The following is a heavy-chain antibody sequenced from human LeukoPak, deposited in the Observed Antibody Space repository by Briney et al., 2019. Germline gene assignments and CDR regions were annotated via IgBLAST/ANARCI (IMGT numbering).Heavy chain of an antibody. CDR1: GYTFTSYG. CDR2: ISAYNGNT. V-gene: IGHV1-18*01. Sequence: ASVKVSCKASGYTFTSYGISWVRQAPGQGLEWMGWISAYNGNTNYAQKLQGRVTMTTDTSTSTAYMELRSLRSDDTAVYYCARAYCVGDCSVLHIYFDNWGQGTLVTVSS. J-gene: IGHJ4*02. D-gene: IGHD2-21*02. CDR3: ARAYCVGDCSVLHIYFDN.